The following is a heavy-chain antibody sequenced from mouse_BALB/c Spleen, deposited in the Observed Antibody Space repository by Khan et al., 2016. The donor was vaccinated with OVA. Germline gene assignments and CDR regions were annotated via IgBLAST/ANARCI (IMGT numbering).Heavy chain of an antibody. V-gene: IGHV1-4*01. CDR3: VRDGAYHRNDGWFAY. CDR1: GYTFTSYT. CDR2: INPSNGYT. Sequence: VQLQQSGAELARPGASVKMSCKASGYTFTSYTIHWIKKRPGQGLEWIGYINPSNGYTNYNQKFKDKATLTTDKSSTTAYLKLSSLTSDYSAVYNCVRDGAYHRNDGWFAYWGQGTLVTVSA. D-gene: IGHD2-14*01. J-gene: IGHJ3*01.